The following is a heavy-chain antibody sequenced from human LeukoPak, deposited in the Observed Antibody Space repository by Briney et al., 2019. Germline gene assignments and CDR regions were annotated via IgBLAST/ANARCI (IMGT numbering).Heavy chain of an antibody. Sequence: SETLSLTCAVSGGSISSSNWWSWVRPPPGKGLEWIGEIYHSGSTNYNPSLKSRVTISVDTSKNQFSLKLSSVTAADTAVYYCAAMSIGGDSYYDFWSGYSDYWGQGTLVTVSS. V-gene: IGHV4-4*02. J-gene: IGHJ4*02. CDR2: IYHSGST. D-gene: IGHD3-3*01. CDR3: AAMSIGGDSYYDFWSGYSDY. CDR1: GGSISSSNW.